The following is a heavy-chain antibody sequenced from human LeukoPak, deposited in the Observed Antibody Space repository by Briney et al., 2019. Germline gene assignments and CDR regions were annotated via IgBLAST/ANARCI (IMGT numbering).Heavy chain of an antibody. V-gene: IGHV1-18*01. D-gene: IGHD3-22*01. Sequence: ASVKVSCKASGYTFTSYGISLVRQAPGQGLEWMGWISAYNGNTNYAQKLQGRVAMTTDTSTSTAYMELRSLRSDDTAVYYCARDEYYDSSGYYGVYFDYWGQGPLVTVSS. CDR3: ARDEYYDSSGYYGVYFDY. J-gene: IGHJ4*02. CDR1: GYTFTSYG. CDR2: ISAYNGNT.